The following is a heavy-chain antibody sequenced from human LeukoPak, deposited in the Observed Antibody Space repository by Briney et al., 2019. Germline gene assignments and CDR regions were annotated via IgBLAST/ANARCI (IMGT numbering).Heavy chain of an antibody. D-gene: IGHD6-19*01. J-gene: IGHJ4*02. CDR2: ISGRGVST. Sequence: PGGSLRLSCAASGFTFSSYAMSWVRQAPGKGLEWVSAISGRGVSTYGDSVKGRFTISRDSSKSTLYLQMSSLRGEDTAIYYCAKAVQKYYGIPVDWGQGTLVTVSS. CDR3: AKAVQKYYGIPVD. CDR1: GFTFSSYA. V-gene: IGHV3-23*01.